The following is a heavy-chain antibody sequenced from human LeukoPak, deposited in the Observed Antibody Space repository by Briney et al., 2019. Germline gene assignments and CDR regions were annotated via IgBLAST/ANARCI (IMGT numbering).Heavy chain of an antibody. CDR3: ARDLWNFYDSSGYYRDFDY. V-gene: IGHV1-18*01. CDR1: GFSFIGYG. Sequence: ASVKVSCKASGFSFIGYGFSWVRQAPGQGLEWMGWIGGYDGDRHYAQQFQGRVTITTDTSTSTAYMELRSLRSDDTAVYYCARDLWNFYDSSGYYRDFDYWGQGTLVTVSS. J-gene: IGHJ4*02. CDR2: IGGYDGDR. D-gene: IGHD3-22*01.